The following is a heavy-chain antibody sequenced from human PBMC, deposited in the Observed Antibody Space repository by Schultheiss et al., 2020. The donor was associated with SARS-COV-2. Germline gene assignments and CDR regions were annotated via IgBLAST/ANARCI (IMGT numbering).Heavy chain of an antibody. CDR3: AREGAAGTWATYGMDV. CDR1: GGTFSSYA. D-gene: IGHD6-13*01. J-gene: IGHJ6*02. Sequence: SVKVSCKASGGTFSSYAISWVRQAPGQGLEWMGGIIPMFGTANYAQKFQGRVMITADESTSTAYMELSSLRSEDTAVYYCAREGAAGTWATYGMDVWGQGTTVTVSS. V-gene: IGHV1-69*13. CDR2: IIPMFGTA.